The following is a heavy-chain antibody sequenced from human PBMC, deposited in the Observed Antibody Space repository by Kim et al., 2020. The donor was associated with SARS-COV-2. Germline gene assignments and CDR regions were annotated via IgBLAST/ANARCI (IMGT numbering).Heavy chain of an antibody. CDR1: GGSISSGGYY. Sequence: SETLSLTCTVSGGSISSGGYYWSWIRQHPGKGLEWIGYIYYSGSTYYNPSLKSRVTISVDTSKNQFSLKLSSVTAADTAVYYCARGGVYYDFWSGRIRGYYFDYWGQGTLVTVSS. V-gene: IGHV4-31*03. J-gene: IGHJ4*02. CDR2: IYYSGST. D-gene: IGHD3-3*01. CDR3: ARGGVYYDFWSGRIRGYYFDY.